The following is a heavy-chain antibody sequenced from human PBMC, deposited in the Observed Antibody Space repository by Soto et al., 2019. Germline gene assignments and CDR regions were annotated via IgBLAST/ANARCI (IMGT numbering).Heavy chain of an antibody. V-gene: IGHV3-21*01. J-gene: IGHJ5*02. CDR2: ISSASSET. CDR3: ARVDH. Sequence: PGGSLRLSCEASGFTFSRVSMNWVRQVQGKGRGWVASISSASSETWYADAVKGGFIISRDNAQNALFLQMNTLRPEDSAIYYCARVDHWGPGTQVTVS. CDR1: GFTFSRVS.